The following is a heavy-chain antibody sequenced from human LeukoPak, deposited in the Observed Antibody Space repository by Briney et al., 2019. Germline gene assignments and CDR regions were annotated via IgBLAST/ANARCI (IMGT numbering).Heavy chain of an antibody. Sequence: GGSLRLSCAGSGFIFNTYSMNWVRQAPGQGLEWVSSISSGSSYIYYADSVEGRFTVSRDNAKNSLYLQMNSLSAEDTAVYYCTRDRRGDGAFDIWGQGTKVTVAS. D-gene: IGHD3-3*01. CDR1: GFIFNTYS. CDR3: TRDRRGDGAFDI. V-gene: IGHV3-21*01. CDR2: ISSGSSYI. J-gene: IGHJ3*02.